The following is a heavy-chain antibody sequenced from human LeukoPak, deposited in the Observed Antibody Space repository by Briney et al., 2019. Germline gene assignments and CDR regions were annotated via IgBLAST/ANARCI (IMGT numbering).Heavy chain of an antibody. Sequence: ASVKVSCKASGYTFTDYYMHWVRQAPGKGLEWMGSFDPEDGETIYAQKFQGRVTMTEDTSTDTAYMELSSLRSEDTAVYYCATEPLTIFGVSQTWGQGTLVTVSS. D-gene: IGHD3-3*01. V-gene: IGHV1-24*01. J-gene: IGHJ5*02. CDR1: GYTFTDYY. CDR2: FDPEDGET. CDR3: ATEPLTIFGVSQT.